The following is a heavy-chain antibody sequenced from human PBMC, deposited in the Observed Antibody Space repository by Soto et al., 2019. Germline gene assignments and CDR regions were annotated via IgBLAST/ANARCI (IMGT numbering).Heavy chain of an antibody. D-gene: IGHD4-17*01. J-gene: IGHJ4*02. CDR2: IYWDDDM. Sequence: QITLKESGPTLVEPTQTLTLTCTFSGFSLTTSGVGVGWIRQPPGKALEWLALIYWDDDMRYSPSLKSRLTITKDTSKNQVALTMTNMDPVDTGTYYCAHTSKVTNQVRHFDYWGQGTLVTVSS. CDR1: GFSLTTSGVG. V-gene: IGHV2-5*02. CDR3: AHTSKVTNQVRHFDY.